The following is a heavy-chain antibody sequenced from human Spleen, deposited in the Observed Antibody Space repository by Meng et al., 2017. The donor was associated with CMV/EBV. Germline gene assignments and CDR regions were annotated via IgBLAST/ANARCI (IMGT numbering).Heavy chain of an antibody. CDR3: ARGNPMTTVTNVRGSYYYYSMDV. J-gene: IGHJ6*03. D-gene: IGHD4-17*01. Sequence: GGSLRLSCTPSGFTFSSYWMSWVRQAPGKGLEWVANINEYGNEKYYVDSLKGRFHISRDFGKNLLYLQLSSLRAEDTAVYYCARGNPMTTVTNVRGSYYYYSMDVWGRGTTVTVSS. CDR1: GFTFSSYW. CDR2: INEYGNEK. V-gene: IGHV3-7*04.